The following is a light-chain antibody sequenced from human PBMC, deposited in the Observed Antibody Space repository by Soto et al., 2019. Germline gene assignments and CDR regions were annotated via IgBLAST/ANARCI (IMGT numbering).Light chain of an antibody. J-gene: IGLJ1*01. CDR2: EVV. CDR3: SSYITSGTPYV. V-gene: IGLV2-8*01. CDR1: KNDIGVYDF. Sequence: QSALTQPPSASGSPGQSVTISCSGTKNDIGVYDFVSWYQHHPGKAPRLIIYEVVQRPSGVPDRFSGSKSGNTASLTVSGLQAEDEADYYCSSYITSGTPYVFGTGTKLTV.